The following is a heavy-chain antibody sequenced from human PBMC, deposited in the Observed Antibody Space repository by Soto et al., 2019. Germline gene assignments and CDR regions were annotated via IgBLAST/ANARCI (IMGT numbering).Heavy chain of an antibody. J-gene: IGHJ4*02. D-gene: IGHD5-18*01. CDR3: ARLSYGPTPDY. CDR1: GGSISSYY. Sequence: PSETLSLTCTVSGGSISSYYWSWIRQPPGKGLEWIGYIYYSGSTNYNPSLKSRVTISVDTSKNQFSLKLSSVTAADTAVYYCARLSYGPTPDYWGQGTLVTVSS. V-gene: IGHV4-59*08. CDR2: IYYSGST.